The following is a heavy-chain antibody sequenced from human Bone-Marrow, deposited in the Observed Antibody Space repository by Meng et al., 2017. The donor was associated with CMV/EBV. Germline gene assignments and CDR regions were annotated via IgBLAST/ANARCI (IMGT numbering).Heavy chain of an antibody. CDR2: ISGSGGST. V-gene: IGHV3-23*01. CDR1: GFTCRSYA. Sequence: GESLKISCAASGFTCRSYAMSWVRQAPGKGLEWVSAISGSGGSTYYADSVKGRFTISRDNSRNTLYPQMNSLRTEDTAVYYCARFHGHFYFDYWGQGTLVTVSS. D-gene: IGHD3-3*01. J-gene: IGHJ4*02. CDR3: ARFHGHFYFDY.